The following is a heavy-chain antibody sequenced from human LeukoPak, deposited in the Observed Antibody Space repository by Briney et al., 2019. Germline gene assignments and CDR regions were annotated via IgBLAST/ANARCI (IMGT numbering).Heavy chain of an antibody. D-gene: IGHD3-22*01. V-gene: IGHV3-74*01. CDR2: INTDGTVT. J-gene: IGHJ4*02. Sequence: PGGSLRLSCAASGFTFSKYWMLWVRQAPGKGLESVSRINTDGTVTTYADSVKGRFTISRDNSKNTLYLQMNSLRAEDTAVYYCAKNHFAGYDSSGYYYPVDYWGQGTLVTVSS. CDR1: GFTFSKYW. CDR3: AKNHFAGYDSSGYYYPVDY.